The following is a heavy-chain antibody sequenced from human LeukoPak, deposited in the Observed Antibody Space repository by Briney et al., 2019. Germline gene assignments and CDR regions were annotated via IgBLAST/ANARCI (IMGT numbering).Heavy chain of an antibody. CDR3: ARERLLSY. CDR2: IQYDGTIK. D-gene: IGHD2-21*01. CDR1: GFTFNTYG. V-gene: IGHV3-30*02. Sequence: GGSLRLSCAASGFTFNTYGMHWVRQAPGKGLEWVAFIQYDGTIKYYGDSVKGRFTITRDNSKNTFYLQMNSLRAEDTAVYYCARERLLSYWGQGTLVTVSS. J-gene: IGHJ4*02.